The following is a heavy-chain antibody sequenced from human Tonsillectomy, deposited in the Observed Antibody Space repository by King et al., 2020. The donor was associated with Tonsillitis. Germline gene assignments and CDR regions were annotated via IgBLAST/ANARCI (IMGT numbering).Heavy chain of an antibody. CDR2: IKSDGSYT. CDR3: ARGGGTSGWSQMDY. J-gene: IGHJ4*02. V-gene: IGHV3-74*01. Sequence: VQLVESGGGLVQPGGSLRLSCAASGFTFSSYWMHWVRQAPGKGLVWVSRIKSDGSYTTYADSVKGRLTISRDNAKNTLYLQMNSLRAADTAVYYCARGGGTSGWSQMDYWGQGTLVTVSS. CDR1: GFTFSSYW. D-gene: IGHD6-19*01.